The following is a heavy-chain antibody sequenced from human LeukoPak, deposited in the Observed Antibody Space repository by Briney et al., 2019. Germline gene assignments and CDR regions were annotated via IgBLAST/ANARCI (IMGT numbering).Heavy chain of an antibody. J-gene: IGHJ6*03. D-gene: IGHD4-17*01. Sequence: SETLSLTCTVSGYSISSGYYWSWIRQPPGKGLEWIGEINHSGSTNYNPSLKSRVTISVDTSKNQFSLKLSSVTAADTAVYYCARGRNYGDYRYNYYYYYYMDVWGKGTTVTVSS. CDR1: GYSISSGYY. V-gene: IGHV4-38-2*02. CDR3: ARGRNYGDYRYNYYYYYYMDV. CDR2: INHSGST.